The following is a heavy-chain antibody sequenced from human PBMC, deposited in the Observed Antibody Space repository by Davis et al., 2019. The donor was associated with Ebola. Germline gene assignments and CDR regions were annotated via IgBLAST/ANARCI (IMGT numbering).Heavy chain of an antibody. CDR3: AHGGGNSEY. CDR2: TRNKANSYTT. J-gene: IGHJ4*02. V-gene: IGHV3-72*01. CDR1: GFTFSDHY. D-gene: IGHD4-23*01. Sequence: GESLKISCAASGFTFSDHYMDWVRQAPGKGLEWVGRTRNKANSYTTEYAPSVKGRFTISRDDSKNSLYLQMNSLKTEDTAVYYCAHGGGNSEYWGQGTLVTVSS.